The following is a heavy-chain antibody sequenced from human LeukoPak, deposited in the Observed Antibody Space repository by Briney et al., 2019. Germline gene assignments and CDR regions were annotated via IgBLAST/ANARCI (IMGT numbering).Heavy chain of an antibody. D-gene: IGHD6-13*01. CDR2: ISWNSGKI. V-gene: IGHV3-9*03. Sequence: GGSLRLSCAASGFIFDDYAMHWVRQAPGKGLEWVSGISWNSGKIDYADSVKGRFTISRDNAKNSLYLQMNSLRVEDMALYYCAKDRGYSSSFFEVWGQGTLVTVSS. CDR3: AKDRGYSSSFFEV. J-gene: IGHJ4*02. CDR1: GFIFDDYA.